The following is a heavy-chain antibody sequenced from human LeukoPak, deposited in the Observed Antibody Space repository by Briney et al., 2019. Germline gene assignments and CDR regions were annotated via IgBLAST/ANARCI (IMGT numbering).Heavy chain of an antibody. CDR1: GYSFTSYG. D-gene: IGHD3-22*01. V-gene: IGHV1-18*01. J-gene: IGHJ4*02. CDR3: ARDDYDSSGAHFDY. Sequence: ASVKVSCKASGYSFTSYGISWVRQAPGQGLEWMGWISAYNGNTNYAQKLQGRVTMTTDTSTSTAYMELRGLRSDDTAVYYCARDDYDSSGAHFDYRGQGTLVTVSS. CDR2: ISAYNGNT.